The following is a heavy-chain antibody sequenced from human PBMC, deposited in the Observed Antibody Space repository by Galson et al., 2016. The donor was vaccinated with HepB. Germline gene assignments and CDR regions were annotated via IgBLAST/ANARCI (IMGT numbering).Heavy chain of an antibody. CDR2: IYPGDSDT. Sequence: QSGAEVKKPGESLKISCKGSGYSFTNHWIGWVRQMPGKGLEWMGTIYPGDSDTRYSPSSQGQDTISADKSISAAYLQWNSLKASDTAIYYCARRSSDAFDIWGQGTMVTVSS. J-gene: IGHJ3*02. D-gene: IGHD3-10*01. V-gene: IGHV5-51*01. CDR3: ARRSSDAFDI. CDR1: GYSFTNHW.